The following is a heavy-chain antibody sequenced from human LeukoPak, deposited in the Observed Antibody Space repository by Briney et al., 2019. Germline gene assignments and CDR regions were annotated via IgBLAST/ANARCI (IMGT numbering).Heavy chain of an antibody. J-gene: IGHJ5*02. V-gene: IGHV3-21*01. D-gene: IGHD2-2*02. CDR3: ARDNTYTPTPIVVVPAAICGWFDP. CDR1: GFTFSSYS. Sequence: GGSLRLSCAASGFTFSSYSMSWVRQAPGKGLEWVSSISSSSSYIYYADSVKGRFTISRDNAKNSLYLQMNSLRAEDTAVYYCARDNTYTPTPIVVVPAAICGWFDPWGQGTLVTVSS. CDR2: ISSSSSYI.